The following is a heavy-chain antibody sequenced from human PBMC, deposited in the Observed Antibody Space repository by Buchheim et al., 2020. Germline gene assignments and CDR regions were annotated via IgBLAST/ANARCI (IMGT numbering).Heavy chain of an antibody. CDR1: GFNFGSAW. D-gene: IGHD3-10*01. V-gene: IGHV3-15*07. J-gene: IGHJ5*02. Sequence: EVLLVESGGGLVKPGGSLRLACTASGFNFGSAWMNWFRQAPGKGPEWVARFQSKSDGGAVDYSAPVKGRFIISRDDSESTLYLDMTNLKTEDTAVYYCSSEEGWTGDLLAAGAWGQGTL. CDR2: FQSKSDGGAV. CDR3: SSEEGWTGDLLAAGA.